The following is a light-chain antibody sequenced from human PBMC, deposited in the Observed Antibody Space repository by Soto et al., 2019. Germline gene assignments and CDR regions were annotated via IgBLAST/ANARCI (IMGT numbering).Light chain of an antibody. CDR2: EVS. CDR3: SSYTTSITPVV. CDR1: SSDVGGYNY. V-gene: IGLV2-14*01. J-gene: IGLJ2*01. Sequence: QSALTQPASVSGSPGQSITISCTGTSSDVGGYNYVSWYQQYPGKAPKLIIYEVSHRPSGISDRFSASKSGNTASLTISGLQAEDEADYFCSSYTTSITPVVFGGGTKLTVL.